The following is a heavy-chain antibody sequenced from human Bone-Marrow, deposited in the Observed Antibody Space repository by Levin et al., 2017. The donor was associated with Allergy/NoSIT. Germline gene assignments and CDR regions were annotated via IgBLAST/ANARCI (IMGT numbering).Heavy chain of an antibody. J-gene: IGHJ6*02. Sequence: PMASVKVSCKASGGSFSNYSLNWVRQAPGQGLEWMGRIAPRLGIANYAQKFQGRVAITADKSTNTAYLEVTSLRSGDTAVYFCARVNKDHYEIVTAPVRDYFYYGLDVWGQGTTVTVSS. CDR1: GGSFSNYS. V-gene: IGHV1-69*02. CDR3: ARVNKDHYEIVTAPVRDYFYYGLDV. CDR2: IAPRLGIA. D-gene: IGHD3-9*01.